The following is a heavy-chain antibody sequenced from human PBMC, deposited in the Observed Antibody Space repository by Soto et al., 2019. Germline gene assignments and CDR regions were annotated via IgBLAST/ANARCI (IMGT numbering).Heavy chain of an antibody. V-gene: IGHV3-23*01. CDR2: MSGSGGRT. Sequence: GGSLRLSCAASGFTFSSYSMSWVRQAPGKGLEWVSGMSGSGGRTYYADSVKGRFTISRDNSKNTLYLQMNSLGAEDTAVDYCAVPAWSYEDFDVWGQGTMVTVSS. J-gene: IGHJ3*01. CDR3: AVPAWSYEDFDV. D-gene: IGHD1-26*01. CDR1: GFTFSSYS.